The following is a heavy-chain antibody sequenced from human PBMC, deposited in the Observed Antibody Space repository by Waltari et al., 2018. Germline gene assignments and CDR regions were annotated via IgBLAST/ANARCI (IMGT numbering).Heavy chain of an antibody. CDR1: GYAFTAFY. J-gene: IGHJ4*02. Sequence: HVQLVQSGAEVKRPGASVKVSCRSSGYAFTAFYIHWVRQAPGQGLEWMGLIGPTSDDTYFAHQFGGRITMTRDTSISTSFMDLSRLTSGDTAVYYCAREGNGYDFDFWGQGTLVTVSS. D-gene: IGHD5-12*01. CDR3: AREGNGYDFDF. V-gene: IGHV1-2*02. CDR2: IGPTSDDT.